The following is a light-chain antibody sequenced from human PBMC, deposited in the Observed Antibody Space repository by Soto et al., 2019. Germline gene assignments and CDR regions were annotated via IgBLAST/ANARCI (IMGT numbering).Light chain of an antibody. J-gene: IGLJ1*01. CDR1: SSDVGGYNY. Sequence: QSALTQPASVAGSPGQSLTICCTGTSSDVGGYNYVSWYQQHPGKAPKLMIYDVSNRPSGVSNRFSGSKSGNTASLTISGLQAEDEADYYCSSYTSSSTLLFGTGTKLTVL. CDR2: DVS. CDR3: SSYTSSSTLL. V-gene: IGLV2-14*01.